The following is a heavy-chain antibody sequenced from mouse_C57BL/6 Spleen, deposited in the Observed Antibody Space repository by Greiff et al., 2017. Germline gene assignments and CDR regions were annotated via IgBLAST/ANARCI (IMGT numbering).Heavy chain of an antibody. V-gene: IGHV1-64*01. Sequence: QVQLQQPGAELVKPEASVKLSCKASGYTFTSYWMHWVKQRPGQGLEWIGMIHPNSGSTNYNEKFKSKATLTVDKSSSTAYMQLSSLTSEDSAVYYCAAGESDGYYEGYFDVWGTGTTVTVSS. J-gene: IGHJ1*03. CDR1: GYTFTSYW. CDR3: AAGESDGYYEGYFDV. D-gene: IGHD2-3*01. CDR2: IHPNSGST.